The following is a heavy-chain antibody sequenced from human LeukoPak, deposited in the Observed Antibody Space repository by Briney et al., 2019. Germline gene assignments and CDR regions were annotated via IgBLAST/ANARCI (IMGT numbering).Heavy chain of an antibody. V-gene: IGHV3-74*01. CDR1: VFTFSSYW. CDR3: ARLGARQMLEY. D-gene: IGHD4-17*01. Sequence: GGSLRLSCAASVFTFSSYWMHWVRQAPWKGLVWVSRINSDGSSTSYADSVKGRFTISRDNAKNSLYLQMNSLRAEDTAVYYCARLGARQMLEYWGQGTLVTVSS. J-gene: IGHJ4*02. CDR2: INSDGSST.